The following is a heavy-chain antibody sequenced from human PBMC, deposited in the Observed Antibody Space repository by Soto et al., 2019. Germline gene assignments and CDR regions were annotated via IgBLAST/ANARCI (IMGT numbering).Heavy chain of an antibody. Sequence: ASVKVSCKASGYTFTGYYMHWVRQSPVQGLEWMGWINPNSGGTNYAQKFQGRVTMTRDTSISTAYMELSRLRSDDTAVYYCARDLRDYDFDYYYYGMDVWGQGTTVTVSS. J-gene: IGHJ6*02. CDR2: INPNSGGT. V-gene: IGHV1-2*02. CDR3: ARDLRDYDFDYYYYGMDV. CDR1: GYTFTGYY. D-gene: IGHD3-3*01.